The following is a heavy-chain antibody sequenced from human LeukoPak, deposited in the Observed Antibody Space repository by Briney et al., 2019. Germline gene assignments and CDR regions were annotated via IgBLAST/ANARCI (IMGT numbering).Heavy chain of an antibody. CDR3: ARDVRGSSSFYYYFYFMDV. CDR1: GYTFTGYY. CDR2: INPNSGGT. V-gene: IGHV1-2*02. J-gene: IGHJ6*03. D-gene: IGHD6-6*01. Sequence: ASVKVSCKASGYTFTGYYMHWVRQAPGQGLEWMGWINPNSGGTNYAQKFQGRVTMTRDTSTSTVYMELSSLRSEDTAVYYCARDVRGSSSFYYYFYFMDVWGKGTTVTVSS.